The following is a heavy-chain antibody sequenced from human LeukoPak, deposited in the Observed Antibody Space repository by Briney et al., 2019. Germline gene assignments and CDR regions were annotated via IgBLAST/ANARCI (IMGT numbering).Heavy chain of an antibody. J-gene: IGHJ4*02. CDR2: VYYSGTT. CDR3: AREGYGDYVGY. D-gene: IGHD4-17*01. V-gene: IGHV4-59*01. Sequence: PSETLSLTCTVSGGSISSYSWSWIRQPPGKRLEWIGYVYYSGTTNYNPSLRSRVTISVDTSKNQFSLKLNSVTAADTAVYYCAREGYGDYVGYWGQGTLVTVAS. CDR1: GGSISSYS.